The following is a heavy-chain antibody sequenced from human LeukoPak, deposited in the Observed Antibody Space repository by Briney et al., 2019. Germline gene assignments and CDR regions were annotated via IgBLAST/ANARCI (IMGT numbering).Heavy chain of an antibody. V-gene: IGHV3-9*01. D-gene: IGHD6-13*01. CDR2: ISWNSGSI. J-gene: IGHJ4*02. Sequence: GGSLRLSCAASGFTFDDYAMHWVRQAPGKGLEWVSGISWNSGSIGYADSVKGRFTISRDNAKNSLYLQMNSLRAEDTAVYYCAKEPTAAVTYWGQGTLVTVSS. CDR3: AKEPTAAVTY. CDR1: GFTFDDYA.